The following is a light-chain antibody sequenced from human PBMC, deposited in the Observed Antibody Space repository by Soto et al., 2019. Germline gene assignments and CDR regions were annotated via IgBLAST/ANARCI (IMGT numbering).Light chain of an antibody. CDR2: DAS. V-gene: IGKV3-11*01. Sequence: EIVLTQSPDTLSLSPGERATLSCRASQSVSTSLAWYQQKPGQAPRLLIYDASNRATGIPVRFSGSGSGTDFTLTISSLEAEDFAVYYCQQRSNWPSTFGQGTRLEIK. CDR3: QQRSNWPST. J-gene: IGKJ2*01. CDR1: QSVSTS.